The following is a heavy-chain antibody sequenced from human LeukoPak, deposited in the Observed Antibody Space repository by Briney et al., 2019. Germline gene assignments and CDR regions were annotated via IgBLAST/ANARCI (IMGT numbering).Heavy chain of an antibody. CDR3: AKDMAFSTYYYYGMDV. V-gene: IGHV3-9*01. J-gene: IGHJ6*04. CDR1: GFTFDDYA. D-gene: IGHD2-2*01. Sequence: GRSLRLSCAASGFTFDDYAMHWVRQAPGKGLEWVSGISWDSGSIGYADSVKGRFTISRDNAKNSLYLQMNSLRAEDTALYYCAKDMAFSTYYYYGMDVWGKGTTVTVSS. CDR2: ISWDSGSI.